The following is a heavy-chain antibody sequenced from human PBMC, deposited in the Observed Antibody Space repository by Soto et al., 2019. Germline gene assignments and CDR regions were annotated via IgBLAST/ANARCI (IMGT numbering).Heavy chain of an antibody. Sequence: QVQLVQSGAEVKKPGASVKVSCKASGYTFTSYGISWVRQAPGQGLEWLGWISAYDGNTNYAQILQRRVSMTTDTSTSTAYMELRSLRSDDTAVYYCARGGYYDSSGSRNYYYYGMNVWGQGTTVTVSS. V-gene: IGHV1-18*01. CDR2: ISAYDGNT. CDR3: ARGGYYDSSGSRNYYYYGMNV. CDR1: GYTFTSYG. J-gene: IGHJ6*02. D-gene: IGHD3-22*01.